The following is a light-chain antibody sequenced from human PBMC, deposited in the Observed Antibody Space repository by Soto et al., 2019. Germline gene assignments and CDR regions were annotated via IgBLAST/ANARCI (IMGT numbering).Light chain of an antibody. CDR1: QSVSSS. CDR3: QQRSNWPIT. J-gene: IGKJ5*01. Sequence: EIVVTQSPATLSVSPGERVTLSCRASQSVSSSLAWYQQRPGQAPRLLIYDTSTRAAGISARFSGSGSGTDFTLTISSLEPEDFAVYYCQQRSNWPITFGQGTRLEIK. CDR2: DTS. V-gene: IGKV3-11*01.